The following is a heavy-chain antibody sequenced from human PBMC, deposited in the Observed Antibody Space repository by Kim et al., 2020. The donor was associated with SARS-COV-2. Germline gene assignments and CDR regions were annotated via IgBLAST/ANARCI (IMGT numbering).Heavy chain of an antibody. V-gene: IGHV3-30-3*01. D-gene: IGHD5-18*01. CDR3: ARATAMVDSYFDY. J-gene: IGHJ4*02. Sequence: GGSLRLSCAASGFTFSSYAMHWVRQAPGKGLEWVAVISYDGSNKYYADSVKGRFTISRDNSKNTLYLQMNSLRAEDTAVYYCARATAMVDSYFDYWGQGTLVTVSS. CDR1: GFTFSSYA. CDR2: ISYDGSNK.